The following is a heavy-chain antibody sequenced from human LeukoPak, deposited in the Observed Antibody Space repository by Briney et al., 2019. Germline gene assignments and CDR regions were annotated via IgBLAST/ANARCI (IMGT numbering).Heavy chain of an antibody. CDR1: GFTFSSYS. V-gene: IGHV3-48*04. CDR2: ISSSSSTI. D-gene: IGHD5-18*01. Sequence: GGSLRLSCAASGFTFSSYSMNWVRQAPGKGLEWVSYISSSSSTIYYADSVKGRFTISRDNAKNSLYLQMNSLSAEDTAVYYCARDHNTAMVRWGQGTLVTVSS. CDR3: ARDHNTAMVR. J-gene: IGHJ4*02.